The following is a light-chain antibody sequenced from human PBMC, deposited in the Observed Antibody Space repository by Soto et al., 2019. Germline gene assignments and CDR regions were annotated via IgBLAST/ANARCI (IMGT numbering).Light chain of an antibody. J-gene: IGLJ2*01. CDR2: SNN. Sequence: SASGTPGQRVTISCSGSSSNIGSNTVNWYQQLPGTAPKLVIYSNNQRPSGVPDRFSGSKSGTSASLAISGLQSEDEADYYCVAWDDSLNGYVVFGGGTKLTVL. CDR3: VAWDDSLNGYVV. V-gene: IGLV1-44*01. CDR1: SSNIGSNT.